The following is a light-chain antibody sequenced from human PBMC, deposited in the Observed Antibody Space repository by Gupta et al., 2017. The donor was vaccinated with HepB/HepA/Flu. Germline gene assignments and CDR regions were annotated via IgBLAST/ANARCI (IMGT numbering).Light chain of an antibody. CDR3: QQDNDWPPT. CDR2: AS. J-gene: IGKJ4*01. V-gene: IGKV3-15*01. Sequence: EIVMTQSPATLSVSPGERATLSCRTSQSISTNLAWYQQKPGQAPRFLIYASTRATGVPARFSGSGSETNFTLTISSRQSEDFAVYYCQQDNDWPPTFGGGTKVEIK. CDR1: QSISTN.